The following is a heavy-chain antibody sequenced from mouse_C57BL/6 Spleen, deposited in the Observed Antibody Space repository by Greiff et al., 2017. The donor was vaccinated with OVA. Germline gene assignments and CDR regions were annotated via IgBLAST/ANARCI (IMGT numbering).Heavy chain of an antibody. V-gene: IGHV2-9-1*01. Sequence: VQLVESGPGLVAPSQSLSITCTVSGFSLTSYAISWVRQPPGKGLEWLGVIWTGGGTHYNSALKSRLSISKDNSKSQVFLKMNSLQTDDTARYYCASYYGRAMDDWGQGTSVTVSS. CDR3: ASYYGRAMDD. CDR1: GFSLTSYA. CDR2: IWTGGGT. D-gene: IGHD1-1*01. J-gene: IGHJ4*01.